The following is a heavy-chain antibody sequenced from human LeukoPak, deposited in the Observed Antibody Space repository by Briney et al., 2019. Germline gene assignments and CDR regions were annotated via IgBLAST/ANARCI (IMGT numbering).Heavy chain of an antibody. CDR2: ISYDGSNK. Sequence: GGSLRLSCAASGFTFSSYGMHWVRQAPGKGLEWVAVISYDGSNKYYADSVKGRFTISRDNSKNTLYLQMNSLRAEDTAVYYCAKAVVAARPKYDYVWGSYRYAPDYWGQGTLVTVSS. D-gene: IGHD3-16*02. CDR1: GFTFSSYG. V-gene: IGHV3-30*18. J-gene: IGHJ4*02. CDR3: AKAVVAARPKYDYVWGSYRYAPDY.